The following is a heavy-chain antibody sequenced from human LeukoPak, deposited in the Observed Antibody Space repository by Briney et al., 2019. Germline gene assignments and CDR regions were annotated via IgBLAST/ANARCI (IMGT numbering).Heavy chain of an antibody. CDR1: GFTAGSNY. Sequence: GGSLRLSCAASGFTAGSNYMTWVRQAPGKGLEWVSLIYNDGRTYYADSVKGRCTISRDNSKNTLYLQMNSLRVEDTAVYYCARGLFLSGYLDAFDVWGQGTVVTVSS. D-gene: IGHD3-22*01. V-gene: IGHV3-53*01. CDR3: ARGLFLSGYLDAFDV. CDR2: IYNDGRT. J-gene: IGHJ3*01.